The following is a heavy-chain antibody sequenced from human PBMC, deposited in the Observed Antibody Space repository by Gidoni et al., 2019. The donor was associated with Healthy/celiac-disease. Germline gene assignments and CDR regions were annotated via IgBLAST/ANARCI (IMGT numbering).Heavy chain of an antibody. D-gene: IGHD2-2*01. V-gene: IGHV4-39*01. CDR3: ARLCYCSSTSCSAGSWFDP. Sequence: QLQLQESGPGLVKPSETLSLTCTVSGGSISRSRYYWGWIRQPPGKGLEWIGSIYYSGSTYYNPSLKSRVTISVDTSKNQFSLKLSSVTAADTAVYYCARLCYCSSTSCSAGSWFDPWGQGTLVTVSS. CDR1: GGSISRSRYY. CDR2: IYYSGST. J-gene: IGHJ5*02.